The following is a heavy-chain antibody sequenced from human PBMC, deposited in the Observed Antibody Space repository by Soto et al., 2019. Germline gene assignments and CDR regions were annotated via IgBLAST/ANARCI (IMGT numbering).Heavy chain of an antibody. CDR3: VRDSRFWSLDY. V-gene: IGHV3-72*01. CDR2: VRNKANSYST. D-gene: IGHD2-2*01. CDR1: GFTFSDHY. Sequence: EVQLVESGGGLVQPGGSLRLSCVVSGFTFSDHYMDWVRQAPGKGLEYIGRVRNKANSYSTEYAASVKGRFTISRDDSKNSLYLQMNSLKTEDTAVYYCVRDSRFWSLDYGGQGTLVTVSS. J-gene: IGHJ4*02.